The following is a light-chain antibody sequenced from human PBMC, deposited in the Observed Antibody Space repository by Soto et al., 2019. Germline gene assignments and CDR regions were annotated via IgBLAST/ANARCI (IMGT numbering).Light chain of an antibody. V-gene: IGKV1-5*03. CDR1: QSISSW. CDR2: KAS. Sequence: DIQLTQSPSTLSASVGGRATITCRASQSISSWLAWYQQKPGKAPKLLVYKASSLESVVPSRFSGSGSGTEFTLTISTLQPDDFATYYCQQYEAYPLTFGGGTKVEI. J-gene: IGKJ4*01. CDR3: QQYEAYPLT.